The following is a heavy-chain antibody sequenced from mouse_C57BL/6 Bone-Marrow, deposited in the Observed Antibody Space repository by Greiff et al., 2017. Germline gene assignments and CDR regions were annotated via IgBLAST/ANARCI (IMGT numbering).Heavy chain of an antibody. CDR3: ARSAYYSNYWYFDV. V-gene: IGHV1-55*01. CDR2: IYPGSGST. J-gene: IGHJ1*03. CDR1: GYTFTSYW. D-gene: IGHD2-5*01. Sequence: QVHVKQPGAELVKPGASVKMSCKASGYTFTSYWITWVKQRPGQGLVWIGDIYPGSGSTNYNEKFKSKATLTVDTSSSTAYMQLSSLTSEDSAVYYCARSAYYSNYWYFDVWGTGTTVTVSS.